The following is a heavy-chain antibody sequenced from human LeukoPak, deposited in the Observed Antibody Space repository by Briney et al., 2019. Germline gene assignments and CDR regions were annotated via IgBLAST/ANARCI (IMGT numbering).Heavy chain of an antibody. CDR1: GGTFSSYA. D-gene: IGHD6-13*01. Sequence: ASVKVSCKASGGTFSSYAISWVRQAPGQGLEWMGWISAYNGNTNYAQKLQGRVTMTTDTSTSTAYMELRSLRSDDTAVYYCARAAAAGHFDYWGQGTLVTVSS. V-gene: IGHV1-18*01. CDR3: ARAAAAGHFDY. J-gene: IGHJ4*02. CDR2: ISAYNGNT.